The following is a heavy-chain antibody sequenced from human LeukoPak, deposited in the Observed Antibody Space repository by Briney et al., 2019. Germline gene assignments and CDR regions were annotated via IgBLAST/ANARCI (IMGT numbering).Heavy chain of an antibody. CDR3: AKRTSYSGSYPHFDY. J-gene: IGHJ4*02. V-gene: IGHV3-23*01. D-gene: IGHD1-26*01. CDR2: ISDDGVST. Sequence: PGGSLRLSCAASGFTFSSYGMIWVRQAPGRGLEWVSSISDDGVSTYYADSVRGRFTISRDNSKNTFYLQMNNLRAEDTALYYCAKRTSYSGSYPHFDYWGQGTLVTVSS. CDR1: GFTFSSYG.